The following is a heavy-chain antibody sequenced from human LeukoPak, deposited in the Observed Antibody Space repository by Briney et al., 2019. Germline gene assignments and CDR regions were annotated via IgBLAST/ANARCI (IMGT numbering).Heavy chain of an antibody. CDR2: INPNSGGT. D-gene: IGHD6-19*01. V-gene: IGHV1-2*02. J-gene: IGHJ4*02. CDR1: GYTFTGYY. Sequence: ASVKVSCKASGYTFTGYYMHWVRQAPGQGLEWMGWINPNSGGTNYAQKFQARVTMTRDTSISTAYMELSRLRSDDTAVYYCARVRGCYSSGCGGFDYWGQGTLVTVSS. CDR3: ARVRGCYSSGCGGFDY.